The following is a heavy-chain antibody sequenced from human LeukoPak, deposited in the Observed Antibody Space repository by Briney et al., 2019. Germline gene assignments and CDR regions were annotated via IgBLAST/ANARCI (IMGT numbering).Heavy chain of an antibody. V-gene: IGHV4-61*02. J-gene: IGHJ4*02. CDR1: GGSISSGSYY. D-gene: IGHD1-26*01. CDR2: IYTSGST. Sequence: SETLSLTCTVSGGSISSGSYYWSWIRQPAGKGLEWIGRIYTSGSTNYNPSLKSRVTISVDTSKNQFSLKLSSVTAADTAVYYCARSWAGMYYPFYYFDYWGQGTLVSVSS. CDR3: ARSWAGMYYPFYYFDY.